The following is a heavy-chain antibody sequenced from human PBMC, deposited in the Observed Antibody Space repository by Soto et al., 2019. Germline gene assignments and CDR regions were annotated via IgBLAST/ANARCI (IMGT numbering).Heavy chain of an antibody. Sequence: TLSLTCSVSGGSINSSSYLWGWVRQPPGKGLEWIGSIYYSGSTYYNPSLRSRVTISVDTSKNQFSLKLSSVTAADTAVFYCARHYSSGSRNWFDPWGQGTLVTVSS. CDR3: ARHYSSGSRNWFDP. V-gene: IGHV4-39*01. CDR1: GGSINSSSYL. J-gene: IGHJ5*02. CDR2: IYYSGST. D-gene: IGHD6-19*01.